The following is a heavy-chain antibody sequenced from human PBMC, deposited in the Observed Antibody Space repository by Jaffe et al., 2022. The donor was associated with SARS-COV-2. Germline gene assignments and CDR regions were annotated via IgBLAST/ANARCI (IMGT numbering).Heavy chain of an antibody. Sequence: QVQLVESGGGVVQPGRSLRLSCAASGFTFSSYGMHWVRQAPGKGLEWVAVIWYDGSNKYYADSVKGRFTISRDNSKNTLYLQMNSLRAEDTAVYYCARDLRSSPSYGMDVWGQGTTVTVSS. D-gene: IGHD6-6*01. CDR1: GFTFSSYG. V-gene: IGHV3-33*01. CDR3: ARDLRSSPSYGMDV. J-gene: IGHJ6*02. CDR2: IWYDGSNK.